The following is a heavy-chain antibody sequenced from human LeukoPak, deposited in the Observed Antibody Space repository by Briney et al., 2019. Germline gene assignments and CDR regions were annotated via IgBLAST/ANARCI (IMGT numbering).Heavy chain of an antibody. V-gene: IGHV3-66*01. D-gene: IGHD6-13*01. CDR2: ISSAGDT. Sequence: PGGSLRLSCATSGFSVSNNYMSWVRQAPGKGLEWVSVISSAGDTYYADSVKGRFTISRDTLEDTLYLEMNSLRTEDTAVYYCARVGYGSSWGERYYFDHWGQGAQVTVSS. CDR3: ARVGYGSSWGERYYFDH. CDR1: GFSVSNNY. J-gene: IGHJ4*02.